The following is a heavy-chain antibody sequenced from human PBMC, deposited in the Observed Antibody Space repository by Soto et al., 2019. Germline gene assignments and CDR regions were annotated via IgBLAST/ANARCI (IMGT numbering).Heavy chain of an antibody. D-gene: IGHD2-2*01. Sequence: GASVKVSCKASGGTFSSYAISWVLQAPGQGLEWMGGIIPIFGTANYAQKFQGRVTITADESTSTAYMELSSLRSEDTAVYYGASARGVPAASLPSYGMDVWGKGTTVTVS. V-gene: IGHV1-69*13. J-gene: IGHJ6*04. CDR1: GGTFSSYA. CDR3: ASARGVPAASLPSYGMDV. CDR2: IIPIFGTA.